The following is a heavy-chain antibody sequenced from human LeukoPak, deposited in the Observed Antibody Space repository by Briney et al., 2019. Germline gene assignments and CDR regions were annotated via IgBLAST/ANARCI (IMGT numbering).Heavy chain of an antibody. J-gene: IGHJ6*02. D-gene: IGHD4-11*01. CDR3: AGGRTTETTFYYYYYGMDV. V-gene: IGHV4-34*01. CDR1: GGSFSGYY. Sequence: PSQTLSLTCAVYGGSFSGYYWSWIRQPPGKGLEWIGEINLSGSTNYNPSLKSRVTISVDTSKNQFSLKLSSVTAADTAVYYCAGGRTTETTFYYYYYGMDVWGQGTTVTVSS. CDR2: INLSGST.